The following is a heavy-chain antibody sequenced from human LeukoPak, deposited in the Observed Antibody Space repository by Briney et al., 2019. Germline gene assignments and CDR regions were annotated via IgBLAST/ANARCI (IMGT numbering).Heavy chain of an antibody. CDR2: IYNSGST. Sequence: SETLSLTCTVSGGSISSNYWSWIRQPPGKGLEWIGYIYNSGSTNYNPSLKSRVTISVDTSKNQFSLKLSSVTPADTAVYYCGAISPDNHFYYYYMDVWGKGTTVTVSS. J-gene: IGHJ6*03. V-gene: IGHV4-59*01. CDR3: GAISPDNHFYYYYMDV. CDR1: GGSISSNY. D-gene: IGHD2/OR15-2a*01.